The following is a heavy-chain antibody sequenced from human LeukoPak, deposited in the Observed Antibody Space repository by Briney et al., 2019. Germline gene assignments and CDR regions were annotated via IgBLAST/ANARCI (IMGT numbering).Heavy chain of an antibody. CDR1: GYTFTSYA. CDR2: INAGNGNT. Sequence: ASVKVSCKASGYTFTSYAMHWVRQAPGQRLEWMGWINAGNGNTKYSQKFQGRVTITRDTSASTAYMELSSLRSEDTAVYYCARSRVVVVAATGYDYWGQGTLVTVSS. CDR3: ARSRVVVVAATGYDY. J-gene: IGHJ4*02. D-gene: IGHD2-15*01. V-gene: IGHV1-3*01.